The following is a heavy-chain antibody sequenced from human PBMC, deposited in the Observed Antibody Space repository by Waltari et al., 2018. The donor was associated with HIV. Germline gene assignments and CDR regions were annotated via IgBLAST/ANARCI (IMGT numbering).Heavy chain of an antibody. V-gene: IGHV3-74*01. CDR2: INSDGSST. CDR1: GFTFSSYW. J-gene: IGHJ4*02. Sequence: EVQLVASGGGSVKPGGSLRLSCVASGFTFSSYWKHWGSQAPGKGLVWVSRINSDGSSTSYADSVKGRFTISRDNAKNTVYLQMSSLRAEDTAVYYCARAGRDGKLPPDYWGQGTLVTVSS. CDR3: ARAGRDGKLPPDY. D-gene: IGHD1-26*01.